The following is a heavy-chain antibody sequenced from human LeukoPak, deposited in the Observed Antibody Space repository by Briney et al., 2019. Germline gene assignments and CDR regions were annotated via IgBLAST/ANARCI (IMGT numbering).Heavy chain of an antibody. V-gene: IGHV3-15*01. CDR1: GFTFSDAW. J-gene: IGHJ4*02. Sequence: GGSLRLSCAASGFTFSDAWLSWVRQAPGKGLEWVGRIKSKTDGGTTDYAAPVKGRFTISRDDSKNTLYLQMNSLKTEDTAVYYCTTRGGSFSIFDYWGQGTLVTVSS. D-gene: IGHD1-26*01. CDR3: TTRGGSFSIFDY. CDR2: IKSKTDGGTT.